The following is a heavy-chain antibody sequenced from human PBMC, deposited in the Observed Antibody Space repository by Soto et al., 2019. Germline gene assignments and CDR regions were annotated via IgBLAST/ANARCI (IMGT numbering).Heavy chain of an antibody. J-gene: IGHJ3*02. Sequence: PSETLSLTCTVSGGSISSGGYYWSWIRQHPWKGLEWIGYIYYSGSTYYNPSLKSRVTISVDTSKNQFSLKLSSVTAADTAVYYCARYCSGGSCYTGAFDIWGQGXMVTV. CDR2: IYYSGST. D-gene: IGHD2-15*01. CDR1: GGSISSGGYY. V-gene: IGHV4-31*03. CDR3: ARYCSGGSCYTGAFDI.